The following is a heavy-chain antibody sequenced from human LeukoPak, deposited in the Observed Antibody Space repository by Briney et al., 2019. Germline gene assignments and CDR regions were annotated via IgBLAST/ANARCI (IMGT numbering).Heavy chain of an antibody. CDR2: IHYDGSNK. V-gene: IGHV3-30*02. D-gene: IGHD1-26*01. CDR3: AKTWEPKFGFDH. CDR1: GFTFNNYG. Sequence: PGGSLRLSCAASGFTFNNYGMHWVRQAPGKGLEWLAFIHYDGSNKYYADSVKGRFTISRDNSKNTLYLQMNSLRTEDTAVYYCAKTWEPKFGFDHWGQGTLVTVSS. J-gene: IGHJ4*02.